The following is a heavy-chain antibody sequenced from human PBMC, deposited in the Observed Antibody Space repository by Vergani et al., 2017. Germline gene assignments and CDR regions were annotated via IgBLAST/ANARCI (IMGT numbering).Heavy chain of an antibody. CDR3: ARGRKWEQTYYFDY. V-gene: IGHV1-69*12. J-gene: IGHJ4*02. CDR2: IIPIFGTA. CDR1: GGTFSSYA. D-gene: IGHD1-26*01. Sequence: QVQLVQSGAEVKKPGSSVKVSCKASGGTFSSYAISWVRQAPGQGLEWMGGIIPIFGTANYAQKFQGRVTITADESTSTAYMKLSSLRSEDTAVYYCARGRKWEQTYYFDYWGQGTLVTVSS.